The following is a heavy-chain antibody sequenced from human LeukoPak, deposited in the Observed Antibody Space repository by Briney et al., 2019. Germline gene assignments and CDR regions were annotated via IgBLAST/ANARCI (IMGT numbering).Heavy chain of an antibody. CDR2: INWSGGST. J-gene: IGHJ4*02. V-gene: IGHV3-20*04. CDR3: ARAPNTSPFYFDY. Sequence: GGSLRLSCTASGFAFAEHGMSWVRQVPGKGLEWVSGINWSGGSTGYADPLRGRFTISRDNAKNSLYLQMDSLRAEDTALYYCARAPNTSPFYFDYWGQGTLVTVSS. CDR1: GFAFAEHG. D-gene: IGHD2-2*01.